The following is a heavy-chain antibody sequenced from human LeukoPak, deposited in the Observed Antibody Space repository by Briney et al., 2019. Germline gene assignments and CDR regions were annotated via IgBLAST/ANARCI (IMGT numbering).Heavy chain of an antibody. CDR2: INPNSGGT. V-gene: IGHV1-2*02. D-gene: IGHD3-22*01. J-gene: IGHJ4*02. CDR1: GYTFTVYF. Sequence: GASVKVSCKASGYTFTVYFMHWVRQAPGQGLEWMGWINPNSGGTNYAQKFQGRVTMTRDTSISTAYMELSRLRSDDTAVYYCARVRRASGYYDSSGYYLDYWGQGTLVTVSS. CDR3: ARVRRASGYYDSSGYYLDY.